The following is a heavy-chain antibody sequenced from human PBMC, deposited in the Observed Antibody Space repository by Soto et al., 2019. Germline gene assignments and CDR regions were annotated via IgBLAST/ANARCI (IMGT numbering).Heavy chain of an antibody. CDR1: GGSIGSGGYY. J-gene: IGHJ5*02. Sequence: QVQLQESGPGLVKPSQTLSLTCTVSGGSIGSGGYYWSWIRQHPGKGLEWIGYIYYSGNTFYNPSLKSRITMSVDTSKNQFSLKLTSVTAADTAVYYCARSEYYGSGRFSPWSQGTLVTVSS. CDR2: IYYSGNT. D-gene: IGHD3-10*01. CDR3: ARSEYYGSGRFSP. V-gene: IGHV4-31*03.